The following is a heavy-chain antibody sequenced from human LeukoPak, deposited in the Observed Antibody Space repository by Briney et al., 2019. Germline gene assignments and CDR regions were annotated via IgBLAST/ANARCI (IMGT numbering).Heavy chain of an antibody. CDR2: IHHSGIT. CDR3: ARGDRNWNYYDY. J-gene: IGHJ4*02. Sequence: PSETLSLTCTVSGYSISSGYYWGCIRQPPGKGLEWIGSIHHSGITYYNPSLKSRVSISVDTSKNQFSLKPNSVTAADTAVYYCARGDRNWNYYDYWGQGTLVTVSS. CDR1: GYSISSGYY. V-gene: IGHV4-38-2*02. D-gene: IGHD1-1*01.